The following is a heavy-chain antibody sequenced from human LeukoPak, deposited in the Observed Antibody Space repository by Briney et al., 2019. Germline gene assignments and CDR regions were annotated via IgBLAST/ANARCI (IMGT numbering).Heavy chain of an antibody. D-gene: IGHD2-15*01. CDR3: ARERTRGCNGDICLDGFDI. CDR2: IGVDDDT. CDR1: GLTFNNQD. J-gene: IGHJ3*02. Sequence: GGSLRLSCVASGLTFNNQDMHWVRQSAGKGLEWVSAIGVDDDTYYSASVKGRFTISRENARNSLYLQMNSLRAEDTAVYYCARERTRGCNGDICLDGFDIWGRGTKVTVSS. V-gene: IGHV3-13*01.